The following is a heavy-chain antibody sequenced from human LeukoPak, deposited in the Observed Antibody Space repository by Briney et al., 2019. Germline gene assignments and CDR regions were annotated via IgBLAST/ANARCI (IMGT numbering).Heavy chain of an antibody. CDR1: GYTFTSYG. J-gene: IGHJ4*02. V-gene: IGHV1-18*01. Sequence: GASVKVSCKASGYTFTSYGISWVRQAPGQGLEWMGWISAYNGNTNYAQKLQGRVTMTTDTSTSTAYMELRSLRSDDPAVYYCARRYCSSTSCYRQLEYWGQGTLVTVSS. D-gene: IGHD2-2*01. CDR3: ARRYCSSTSCYRQLEY. CDR2: ISAYNGNT.